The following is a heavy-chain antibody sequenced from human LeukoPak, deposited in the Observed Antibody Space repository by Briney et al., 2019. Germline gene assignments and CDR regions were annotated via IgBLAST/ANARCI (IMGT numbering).Heavy chain of an antibody. D-gene: IGHD6-13*01. CDR3: AKDLGSSSWPPVGTFDY. V-gene: IGHV3-23*01. Sequence: PGGSLRLSCAASGFTFSSYAMSWVRQAPGKGLEWVSAISGSGDSTYYADSVKGRFTISRDNSKNTLYLQMNSLRAEDTAVYYCAKDLGSSSWPPVGTFDYWGQGTLVTVSS. CDR1: GFTFSSYA. J-gene: IGHJ4*02. CDR2: ISGSGDST.